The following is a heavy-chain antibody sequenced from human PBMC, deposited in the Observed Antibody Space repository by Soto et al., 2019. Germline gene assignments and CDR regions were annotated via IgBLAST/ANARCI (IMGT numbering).Heavy chain of an antibody. D-gene: IGHD2-2*01. CDR3: ARGYCSSTSCSFDY. Sequence: ASVKVSCKTSGYTFTSYDINWVRQATGQGLEWMGWMNPNSGNTGYAQKFQGRVTMTRNTSISTAYMELYSLRSEDTAVYYCARGYCSSTSCSFDYWGQGTLDTVSS. V-gene: IGHV1-8*01. CDR1: GYTFTSYD. J-gene: IGHJ4*02. CDR2: MNPNSGNT.